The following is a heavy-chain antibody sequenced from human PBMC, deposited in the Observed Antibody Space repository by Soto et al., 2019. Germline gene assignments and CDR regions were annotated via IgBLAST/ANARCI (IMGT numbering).Heavy chain of an antibody. V-gene: IGHV3-33*05. CDR2: TSYDGSNN. Sequence: QVQLVESGGGVVQPGTSLRLSCVGSGFTFRSYVIHWVRQAPGKGLEWVALTSYDGSNNFYGDSVKGRFTIARDNSRNTVELQMDSLSLADTSLYSCSGWGTTGGWDVWGQGTLVSVSS. CDR3: SGWGTTGGWDV. D-gene: IGHD3-16*01. J-gene: IGHJ4*02. CDR1: GFTFRSYV.